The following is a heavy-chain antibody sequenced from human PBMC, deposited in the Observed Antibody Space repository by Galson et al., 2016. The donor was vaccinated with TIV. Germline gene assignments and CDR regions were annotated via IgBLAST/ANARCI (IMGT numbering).Heavy chain of an antibody. D-gene: IGHD4-17*01. CDR3: AKDRGHYEALDS. CDR2: ISAGATNT. J-gene: IGHJ4*02. CDR1: GFRFFDFE. Sequence: SLRLSCAAAGFRFFDFEMSWVRQAPGKGLEWVSGISAGATNTYYADSVGGRFTISRDNSNNILYLQMDRLQLEDTAVYFCAKDRGHYEALDSWGQGTLVTVS. V-gene: IGHV3-23*01.